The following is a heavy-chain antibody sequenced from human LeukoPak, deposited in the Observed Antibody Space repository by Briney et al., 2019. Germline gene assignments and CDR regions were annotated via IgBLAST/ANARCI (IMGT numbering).Heavy chain of an antibody. J-gene: IGHJ4*02. CDR3: ASLYNDYGDY. CDR1: GDSVSTNLYY. CDR2: IIGTGDST. Sequence: ETLSLTCTVSGDSVSTNLYYWGWIRQPPGKGLEWVSGIIGTGDSTFYADPVKGRFTISRDNSRNTLYLHMNSLRVDDTAVYYCASLYNDYGDYWGQGALVTVSS. D-gene: IGHD5-24*01. V-gene: IGHV3-23*01.